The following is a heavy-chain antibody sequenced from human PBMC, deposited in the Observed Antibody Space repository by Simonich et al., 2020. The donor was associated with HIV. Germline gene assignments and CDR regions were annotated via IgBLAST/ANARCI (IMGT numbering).Heavy chain of an antibody. CDR1: GFTFSSYA. D-gene: IGHD3-16*01. CDR2: ISYDGSNK. J-gene: IGHJ4*02. V-gene: IGHV3-30*07. Sequence: QVHLVESGGGVVQPGRSLRLSCAASGFTFSSYAMHWVPQAPGKGLEWVSVISYDGSNKYYADSVKGRFTISRENSKNTLYLQMNSLRAEDTAGYYCASGGSISSVWADDYWGQGTLVTVSS. CDR3: ASGGSISSVWADDY.